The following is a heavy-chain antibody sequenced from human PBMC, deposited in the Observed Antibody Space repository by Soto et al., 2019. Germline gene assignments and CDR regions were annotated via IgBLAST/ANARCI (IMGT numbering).Heavy chain of an antibody. Sequence: PGGSLRLSCSASGFTFSSYWMHWVRQAPGKGLVWVSRIRGDRSGTNYADSVKGRSIISRDNTKNTLFLQMNSLGAEDTAVYYCARVPVAAAGMGIDYWGQGTLVTVSS. J-gene: IGHJ4*02. CDR2: IRGDRSGT. CDR1: GFTFSSYW. D-gene: IGHD6-13*01. V-gene: IGHV3-74*01. CDR3: ARVPVAAAGMGIDY.